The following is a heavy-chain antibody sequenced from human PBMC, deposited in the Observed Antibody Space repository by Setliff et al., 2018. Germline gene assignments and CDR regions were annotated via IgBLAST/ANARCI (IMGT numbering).Heavy chain of an antibody. Sequence: GGSLRLSCAASGFTFNTYAMSWVRQPPGKGLERVSSISDTAIGIYYTGSVRGRFTIPRDNSKKILFLQMNSLRVEDTAIYYCAKDVVGYSSTWPKKDYFDSWGQGTLVTVSS. D-gene: IGHD6-13*01. CDR3: AKDVVGYSSTWPKKDYFDS. CDR1: GFTFNTYA. J-gene: IGHJ4*02. V-gene: IGHV3-23*01. CDR2: ISDTAIGI.